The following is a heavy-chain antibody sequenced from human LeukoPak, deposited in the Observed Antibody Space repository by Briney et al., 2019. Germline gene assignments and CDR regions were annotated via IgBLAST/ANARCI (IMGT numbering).Heavy chain of an antibody. Sequence: SETLSLTCTVSGGSISSGGYYWSWIRQHPGKGLEWIGYIYYSGSTYYNPSLKSRVTISEDTSKNQFSLKLSSVTAADTAVYYCARGSSSWYTDVGPHWFDPWGQGTLVTVSS. CDR1: GGSISSGGYY. D-gene: IGHD6-13*01. V-gene: IGHV4-31*03. CDR2: IYYSGST. J-gene: IGHJ5*02. CDR3: ARGSSSWYTDVGPHWFDP.